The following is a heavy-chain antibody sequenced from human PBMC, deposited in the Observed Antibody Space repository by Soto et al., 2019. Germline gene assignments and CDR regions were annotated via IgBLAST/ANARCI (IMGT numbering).Heavy chain of an antibody. CDR1: GGSISSGGYY. J-gene: IGHJ6*03. CDR2: IYYSGST. D-gene: IGHD3-3*01. V-gene: IGHV4-31*03. Sequence: SETLSLTCTVSGGSISSGGYYWSWIRQHPGKGLEWIGYIYYSGSTYYNPSLKSRVTISVDTSKNQFSLKLSSVTAADTAVYYCARDSPWFDYDFWSGSGPMDVWGKGTTVTVS. CDR3: ARDSPWFDYDFWSGSGPMDV.